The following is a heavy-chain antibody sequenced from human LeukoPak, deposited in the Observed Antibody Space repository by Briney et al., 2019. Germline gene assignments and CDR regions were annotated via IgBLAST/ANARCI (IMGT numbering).Heavy chain of an antibody. CDR3: ARHIATGGGGDAVRYYGMDV. V-gene: IGHV4-39*01. J-gene: IGHJ6*02. D-gene: IGHD2-21*01. CDR2: IYYSGST. Sequence: PETLSLTCTVSGGSISSSRYYWGWIRQPPGKRLEWFASIYYSGSTYYNPSLKRRFTISVDTSKNQFSLKLSSVAAAGTAVYYCARHIATGGGGDAVRYYGMDVWGQGTTVTVSS. CDR1: GGSISSSRYY.